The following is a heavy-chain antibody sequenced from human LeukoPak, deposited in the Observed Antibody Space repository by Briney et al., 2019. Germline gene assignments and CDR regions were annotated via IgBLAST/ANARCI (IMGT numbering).Heavy chain of an antibody. J-gene: IGHJ6*03. CDR3: ARDLGCSSTSCYGGSHYYYYMDV. CDR1: GYTFTSYG. Sequence: GASVKVSCKASGYTFTSYGISWVRQAPGQGPEWMGWISAYNGNTNYAQKLQGRVTMTTDTSTSTAYMELRSLRSDDTAVYYCARDLGCSSTSCYGGSHYYYYMDVWGKGTTVTVSS. CDR2: ISAYNGNT. D-gene: IGHD2-2*01. V-gene: IGHV1-18*01.